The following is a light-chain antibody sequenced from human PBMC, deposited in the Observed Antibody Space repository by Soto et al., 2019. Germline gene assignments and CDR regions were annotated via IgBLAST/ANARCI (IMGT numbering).Light chain of an antibody. CDR3: ISYTGSSKSYV. CDR2: EVS. Sequence: QSVLTHPASVSWSPGHSITISCSGTSSDVGSYDHVAWYQQFPGKTPKLMIYEVSNRPSGVSSRFSGSKSGNTASLTISGLQAEDEADYYCISYTGSSKSYVFGSGTKVTVL. V-gene: IGLV2-14*01. J-gene: IGLJ1*01. CDR1: SSDVGSYDH.